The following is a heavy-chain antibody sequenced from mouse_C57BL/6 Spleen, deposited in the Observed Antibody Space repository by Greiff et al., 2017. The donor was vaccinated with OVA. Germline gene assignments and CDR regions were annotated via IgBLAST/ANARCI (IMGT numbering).Heavy chain of an antibody. CDR1: GYSFTGYY. J-gene: IGHJ1*03. Sequence: EVQLQQSGPELVKPGASVKISCKASGYSFTGYYMNWVKQSPEKSLEWIGEINPSTGGTTYNQKFKAKATLTVDKSSSTAYMQLKSLTSEDSAVYYCARRNFDVWGTGTTVTVSS. CDR3: ARRNFDV. CDR2: INPSTGGT. V-gene: IGHV1-42*01.